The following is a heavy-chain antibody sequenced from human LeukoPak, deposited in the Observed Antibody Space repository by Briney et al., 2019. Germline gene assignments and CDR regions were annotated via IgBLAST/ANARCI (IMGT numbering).Heavy chain of an antibody. CDR2: IYSGGST. J-gene: IGHJ4*02. V-gene: IGHV3-66*01. CDR3: ARSRIWFGEPYFDY. D-gene: IGHD3-10*01. CDR1: GFTVSSNY. Sequence: GGSLRLSCAASGFTVSSNYMGWVRQAPGKGLEWVSVIYSGGSTYYADSVKGRFTISRYNSKNTLYLQMNSLRAEDTAVYYCARSRIWFGEPYFDYWGQGTLVTVSS.